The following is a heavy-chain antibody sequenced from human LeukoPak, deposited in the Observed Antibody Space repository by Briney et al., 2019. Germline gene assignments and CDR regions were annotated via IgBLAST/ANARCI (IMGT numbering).Heavy chain of an antibody. D-gene: IGHD3-22*01. CDR3: ARGDIGYYDSSGYLPRYYFDY. CDR2: ISAYNGNT. V-gene: IGHV1-18*01. J-gene: IGHJ4*02. Sequence: GASVKVSCKASGYTFTSYGISWVRQAPGQGLEWMGWISAYNGNTNYAQKLQGRVTMTTDTSTSTAYMELRSLRSDDTAVYYCARGDIGYYDSSGYLPRYYFDYWGQGTLVTVSS. CDR1: GYTFTSYG.